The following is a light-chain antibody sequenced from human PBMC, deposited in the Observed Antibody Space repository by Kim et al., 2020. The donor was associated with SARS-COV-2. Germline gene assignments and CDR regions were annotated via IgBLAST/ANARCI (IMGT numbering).Light chain of an antibody. Sequence: EIVLTQSPGTLSLFPGERATLSCRASQSVSGSYLAWYQQKPAQAPRLLIYGASSRATGVPDRFSGSESGTDFSLTIDRQEPEEFAVYYCQRYGTSPVTFGGGTKLEI. CDR1: QSVSGSY. V-gene: IGKV3-20*01. J-gene: IGKJ4*01. CDR2: GAS. CDR3: QRYGTSPVT.